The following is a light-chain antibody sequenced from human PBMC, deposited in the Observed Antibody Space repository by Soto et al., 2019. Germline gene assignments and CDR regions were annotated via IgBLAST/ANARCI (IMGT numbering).Light chain of an antibody. J-gene: IGKJ1*01. Sequence: IVRTHSPASLSGSRGEIAALSVRASHSVSSNLAWYQQKPGQAPRLLIYGASARATGIPDKFSGSGSGTDFTLTISRLEPEDFAVYYCQQYDTSPRTFGQGTKVDIK. CDR3: QQYDTSPRT. CDR1: HSVSSN. CDR2: GAS. V-gene: IGKV3D-15*02.